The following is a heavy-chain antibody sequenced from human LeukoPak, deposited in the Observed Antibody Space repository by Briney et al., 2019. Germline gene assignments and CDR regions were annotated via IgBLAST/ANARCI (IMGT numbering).Heavy chain of an antibody. J-gene: IGHJ4*02. V-gene: IGHV3-48*03. CDR3: ARIDYYDSSGLFDY. CDR2: ISSSTTI. CDR1: GFSFSSYV. Sequence: GGSLRLSCAASGFSFSSYVMHWVRQAPGKGLEWVAYISSSTTIYYADSVKGRFTISRDNAKNSLYLQMNSLRAEDTAVYYCARIDYYDSSGLFDYWGQGTLVTVSS. D-gene: IGHD3-22*01.